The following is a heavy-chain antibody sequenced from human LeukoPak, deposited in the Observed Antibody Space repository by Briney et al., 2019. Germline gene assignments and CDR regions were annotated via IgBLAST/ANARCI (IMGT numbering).Heavy chain of an antibody. V-gene: IGHV4-39*07. CDR2: LYYSGST. D-gene: IGHD3-10*01. CDR3: AAGSGSYYRPLDY. J-gene: IGHJ4*02. CDR1: GGSLSSSSYY. Sequence: PSETLSLTCTVSGGSLSSSSYYWGWIRQPPGRGLEWIGSLYYSGSTYYKPPLNSRVTISLDTSKNQFSLKLSSVTAADTAVYYCAAGSGSYYRPLDYWGQGTLVTVSS.